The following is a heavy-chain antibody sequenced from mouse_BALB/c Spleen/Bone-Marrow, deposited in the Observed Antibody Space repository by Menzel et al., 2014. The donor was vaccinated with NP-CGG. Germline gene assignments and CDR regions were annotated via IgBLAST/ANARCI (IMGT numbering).Heavy chain of an antibody. Sequence: QVQLKESGPGLVAPSQSLSITCTVSGFSLTSYDISRIRQPPGKGLEWLGVIWTGGGTNYNSAFMSRLSISKDNSKSQVFLKMNSLQTDDTAIYYCVRHYYGYDFDYWGQGTTLTVSS. V-gene: IGHV2-9-2*01. CDR3: VRHYYGYDFDY. CDR2: IWTGGGT. J-gene: IGHJ2*01. CDR1: GFSLTSYD. D-gene: IGHD1-2*01.